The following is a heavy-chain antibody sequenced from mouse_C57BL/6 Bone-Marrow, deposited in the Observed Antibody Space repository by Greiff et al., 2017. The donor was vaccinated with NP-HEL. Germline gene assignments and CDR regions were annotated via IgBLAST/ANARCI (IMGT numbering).Heavy chain of an antibody. CDR1: GFTFSDYY. Sequence: EVKLVESGGGLVQPGGSLKLSCAASGFTFSDYYMYWVRQTPEKRLEWVAYISNGGGSTYYLDTVKGRFTISRDNAKNTLYLQMSRLKSEDTAMYYCARLFDSWYFDVWGTGTTVTVSS. CDR3: ARLFDSWYFDV. CDR2: ISNGGGST. J-gene: IGHJ1*03. V-gene: IGHV5-12*01.